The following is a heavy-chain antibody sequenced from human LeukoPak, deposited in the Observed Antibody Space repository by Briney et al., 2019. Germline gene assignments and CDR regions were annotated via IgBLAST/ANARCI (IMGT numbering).Heavy chain of an antibody. CDR3: ARDLGVRGPISGWFDP. J-gene: IGHJ5*02. Sequence: ASVKVSCKASGYTFTGYYMHWVRQAPGQGLEWMGWINPNSGGTNYAQKFQGRVTMTRDTSISTAYMELSRLRSDDTAVYYCARDLGVRGPISGWFDPWGQGTLVTVSS. D-gene: IGHD3-10*01. CDR2: INPNSGGT. V-gene: IGHV1-2*02. CDR1: GYTFTGYY.